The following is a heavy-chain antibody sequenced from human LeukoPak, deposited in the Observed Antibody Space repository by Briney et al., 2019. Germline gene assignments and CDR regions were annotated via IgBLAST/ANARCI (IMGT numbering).Heavy chain of an antibody. V-gene: IGHV3-23*01. CDR2: ISASGP. J-gene: IGHJ4*02. D-gene: IGHD3-22*01. Sequence: PGGSLRLSCAASGFTFSRLAMTWVRQAPGKGPEWVSTISASGPYYADAVRGRFTISRDDSRNTLSPQMDSLRAEDTAVYYCAKDHESDGYPCLDHWGLGTLVTVSS. CDR3: AKDHESDGYPCLDH. CDR1: GFTFSRLA.